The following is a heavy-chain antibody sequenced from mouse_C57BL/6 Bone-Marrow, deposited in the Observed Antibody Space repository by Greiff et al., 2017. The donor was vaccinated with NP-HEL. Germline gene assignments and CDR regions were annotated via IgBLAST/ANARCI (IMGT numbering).Heavy chain of an antibody. CDR2: IYPGSGST. CDR1: GYTFTSYW. CDR3: AREDGWLLPFAY. J-gene: IGHJ3*01. D-gene: IGHD2-3*01. V-gene: IGHV1-55*01. Sequence: VQLQQPGAELVKPGASVKMSCKASGYTFTSYWITWVKQRPGQGLEWIGDIYPGSGSTNYNEKFKSKATLTVDTSSSTAYMQLSSLTSEDSAVYYCAREDGWLLPFAYWGQGTLVTVSA.